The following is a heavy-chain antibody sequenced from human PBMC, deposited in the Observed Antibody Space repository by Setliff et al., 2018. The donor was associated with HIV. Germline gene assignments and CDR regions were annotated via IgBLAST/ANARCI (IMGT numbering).Heavy chain of an antibody. D-gene: IGHD3-9*01. CDR2: IYPGDSDT. J-gene: IGHJ3*02. Sequence: GESLKISCKGSGYSFTNYWIAWVRQMPGRGLEWMGIIYPGDSDTRYSPSFQGQVTISADKSISTAYLQWSSLKASDTAMYYCARQGDYHILTGYYSGPHDAFDIWGQVTMVTVSS. CDR1: GYSFTNYW. CDR3: ARQGDYHILTGYYSGPHDAFDI. V-gene: IGHV5-51*01.